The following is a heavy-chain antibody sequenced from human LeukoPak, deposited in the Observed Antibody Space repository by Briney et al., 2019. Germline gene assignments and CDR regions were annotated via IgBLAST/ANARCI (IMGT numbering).Heavy chain of an antibody. V-gene: IGHV3-74*01. CDR3: GREIQAPGKTLEY. CDR2: INDDGTYT. CDR1: GFTSSSYW. J-gene: IGHJ4*02. Sequence: GGSLRLSCALSGFTSSSYWMHWVRQVPGKGLVWVSRINDDGTYTVYADSVKGRFTISRDNAKNTLYLQMNSLRGEDAAVYYCGREIQAPGKTLEYWGQGTLVTVSS.